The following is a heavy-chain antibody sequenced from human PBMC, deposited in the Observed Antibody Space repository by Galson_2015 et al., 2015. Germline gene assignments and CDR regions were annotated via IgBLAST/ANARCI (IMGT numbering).Heavy chain of an antibody. D-gene: IGHD6-19*01. J-gene: IGHJ4*02. V-gene: IGHV3-30*18. Sequence: QAPGKGLEWVAVISYDGSIKYYADSVKGRFAISRDNSKNTLSLQMDSLRAEDTAVYYCAKDLSSAWYSGGDYWGQGTLVTVSS. CDR2: ISYDGSIK. CDR3: AKDLSSAWYSGGDY.